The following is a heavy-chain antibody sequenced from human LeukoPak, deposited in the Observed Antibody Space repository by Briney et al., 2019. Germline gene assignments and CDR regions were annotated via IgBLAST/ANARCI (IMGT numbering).Heavy chain of an antibody. CDR2: IKSEGSST. D-gene: IGHD3-16*02. CDR1: GFTFSSSW. V-gene: IGHV3-74*01. Sequence: PGGSLRLSCAASGFTFSSSWMHWVRQAPGKGLVWVSRIKSEGSSTSYADSVKGRFTISRDNAKNTLHLQMNSLRAEDTAVYYCARDAPPVVWGQGALVTVSS. J-gene: IGHJ4*02. CDR3: ARDAPPVV.